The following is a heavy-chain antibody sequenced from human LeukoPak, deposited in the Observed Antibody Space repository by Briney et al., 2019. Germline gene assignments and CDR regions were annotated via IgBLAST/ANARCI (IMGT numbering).Heavy chain of an antibody. J-gene: IGHJ4*02. CDR1: GGSFSGYY. CDR2: INHSGST. V-gene: IGHV4-34*01. Sequence: SETLSLTCAVYGGSFSGYYWSWIRQPPGKGLEWIGEINHSGSTNYNPSLKSRVTISVDTSKNQFSLKLSSVTAADTAVYYCARDDILTGYQPGDYWGQGTLVTVFS. CDR3: ARDDILTGYQPGDY. D-gene: IGHD3-9*01.